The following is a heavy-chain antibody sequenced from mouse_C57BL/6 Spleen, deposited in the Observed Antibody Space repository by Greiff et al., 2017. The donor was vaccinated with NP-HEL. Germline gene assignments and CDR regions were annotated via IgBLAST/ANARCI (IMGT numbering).Heavy chain of an antibody. CDR3: VRPSLWNYAMDY. CDR1: GFSFNTYA. D-gene: IGHD1-1*02. Sequence: EVKLMESGGGLVQPKGSLKLSCAASGFSFNTYAMNWVRQAPGKGLEWVARIRSKSNNYATYYADSVKDRFTIFRDDSESMLYLQMNNLKTEDTAMYYCVRPSLWNYAMDYWGQGTSVTVSS. CDR2: IRSKSNNYAT. J-gene: IGHJ4*01. V-gene: IGHV10-1*01.